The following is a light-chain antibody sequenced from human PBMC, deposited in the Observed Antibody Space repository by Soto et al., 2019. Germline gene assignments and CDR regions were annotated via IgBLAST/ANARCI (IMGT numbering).Light chain of an antibody. J-gene: IGKJ1*01. V-gene: IGKV1-5*01. CDR3: QQYNRPWT. CDR1: QSISSW. Sequence: DIQMTQSPSTLSASVGDRVTITCRASQSISSWLAWYHQKPGKAPKLLIYDASSLESGVPSRFSGSGSGTEFTLTISSLQPDDFATYYCQQYNRPWTFGQGTKVDI. CDR2: DAS.